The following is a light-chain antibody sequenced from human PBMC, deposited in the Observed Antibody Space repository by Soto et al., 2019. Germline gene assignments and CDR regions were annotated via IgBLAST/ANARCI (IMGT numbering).Light chain of an antibody. Sequence: TQSASAVSLSPGERATLSCRASQSVSSSYLAWYQQKPGQAPRLLIYGASSRATGIPDRFSGSGSGTDFTLTISRLEPEDFAVYYCQQYNKWPPWTFGQGTKVDIK. J-gene: IGKJ1*01. CDR2: GAS. CDR1: QSVSSSY. CDR3: QQYNKWPPWT. V-gene: IGKV3-20*01.